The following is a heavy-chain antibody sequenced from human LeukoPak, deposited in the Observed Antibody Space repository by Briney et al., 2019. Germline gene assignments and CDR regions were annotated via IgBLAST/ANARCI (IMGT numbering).Heavy chain of an antibody. CDR1: GFTFSSYA. D-gene: IGHD3-3*01. CDR3: ARSITIFGVVSAGGYYYGMDV. CDR2: ISSSSSYI. V-gene: IGHV3-21*01. Sequence: GSLRLSCAASGFTFSSYAMHWVRQAPGKGLEWVSSISSSSSYIYYADSVKGRFTISRDNAKNSLYLQMNSLRAEDTAVYYCARSITIFGVVSAGGYYYGMDVWGQGTTVTVSS. J-gene: IGHJ6*02.